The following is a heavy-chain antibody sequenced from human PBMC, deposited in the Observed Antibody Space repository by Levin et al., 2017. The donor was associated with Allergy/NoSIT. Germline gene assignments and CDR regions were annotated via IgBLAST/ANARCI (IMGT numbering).Heavy chain of an antibody. V-gene: IGHV4-31*03. CDR3: ARTIFGVVITGDNWFDP. J-gene: IGHJ5*02. CDR1: GGSISSGGYY. D-gene: IGHD3-3*01. CDR2: IYYSGST. Sequence: PSETLSLTCTVSGGSISSGGYYWSWIRQHPGKGLEWIGYIYYSGSTYYNPSLKSRVTISVDTSKNQFSLKLSSVTAADTAVYYCARTIFGVVITGDNWFDPWGQGTLVTVSS.